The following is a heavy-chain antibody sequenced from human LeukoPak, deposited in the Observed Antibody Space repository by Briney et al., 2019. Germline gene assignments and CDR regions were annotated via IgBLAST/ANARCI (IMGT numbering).Heavy chain of an antibody. J-gene: IGHJ4*02. CDR2: INHSGST. V-gene: IGHV4-34*01. Sequence: SETLSLTCAVYGGSFSGDYWSWIRQPPGKGLEWIGEINHSGSTNYNPSLKSRVTISVDTSKNQFSLKLSSVTAADTAVYYCARGDYYDRTVYFDYWGQGTLVTVSS. D-gene: IGHD3-22*01. CDR1: GGSFSGDY. CDR3: ARGDYYDRTVYFDY.